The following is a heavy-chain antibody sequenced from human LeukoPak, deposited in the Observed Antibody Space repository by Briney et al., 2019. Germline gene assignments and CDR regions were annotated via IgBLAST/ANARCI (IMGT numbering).Heavy chain of an antibody. CDR1: RFTFSSYS. CDR3: ARGVGCSSTSCYFDYYMDV. D-gene: IGHD2-2*01. J-gene: IGHJ6*03. CDR2: ISSSGSTI. Sequence: GGSLRLSCAASRFTFSSYSMNWVRQAPGKGLEWVSYISSSGSTIYYADSVKGRFTISRDNAKNSLYLQMNSLRAEDTAVYYCARGVGCSSTSCYFDYYMDVWGKGTTVTISS. V-gene: IGHV3-48*04.